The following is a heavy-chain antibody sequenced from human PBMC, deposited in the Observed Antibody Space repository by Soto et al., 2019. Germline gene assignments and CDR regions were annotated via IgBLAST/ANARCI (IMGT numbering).Heavy chain of an antibody. J-gene: IGHJ6*02. CDR3: ARVVGGGVPPAGYYYYGMDV. CDR1: GGTFSSYT. CDR2: IIPILGIA. V-gene: IGHV1-69*02. Sequence: QVQLVQSGAEVKKPGSSVKVSCKASGGTFSSYTISWVRQAPGQGLEWMGRIIPILGIANYAQKFQGRVTITADKSTSTAYMELSSLRSEDTAVYYCARVVGGGVPPAGYYYYGMDVWGQGTTVTVSS. D-gene: IGHD2-15*01.